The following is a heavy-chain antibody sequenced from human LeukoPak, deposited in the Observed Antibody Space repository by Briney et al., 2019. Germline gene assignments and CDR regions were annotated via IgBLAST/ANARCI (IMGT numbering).Heavy chain of an antibody. J-gene: IGHJ4*02. CDR3: GRGVEMARIGFMGLVDY. V-gene: IGHV3-74*01. D-gene: IGHD5-24*01. CDR1: GFTFSSYW. Sequence: PGGSLRLSCAASGFTFSSYWMHWVRQAPGKGLVGVSRINSDGSSTSYADAVKGRFTISRDNAKNTLYLQMNSLRAEETAVYYWGRGVEMARIGFMGLVDYWGQGTLVTVSS. CDR2: INSDGSST.